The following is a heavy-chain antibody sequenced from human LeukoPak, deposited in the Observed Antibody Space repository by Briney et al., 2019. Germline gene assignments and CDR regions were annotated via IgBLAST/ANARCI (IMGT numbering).Heavy chain of an antibody. V-gene: IGHV1-18*01. J-gene: IGHJ4*02. D-gene: IGHD6-13*01. Sequence: GASVKVSCKASGYTFIYYGVSWVRQAPGQGLEGMGWISTYNGHTYYAQKLQGRVTMTTDTSTSTAYMELRSLRSDDTAVYYCARDAAAAGPFDYWGQGTLVTVSS. CDR3: ARDAAAAGPFDY. CDR1: GYTFIYYG. CDR2: ISTYNGHT.